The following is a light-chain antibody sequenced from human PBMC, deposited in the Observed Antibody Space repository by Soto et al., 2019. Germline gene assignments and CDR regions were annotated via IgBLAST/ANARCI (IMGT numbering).Light chain of an antibody. Sequence: QSALTQPRSVSGSPGQSVTISCTGTSSDVGGYNYVSWYQQYPVKAPKLIIYDVSKRPSGVPDRFSGSKSGNTASLTISGLQAEDEADYYCCSYAGSYTLWVFGGGTKVTVL. CDR1: SSDVGGYNY. J-gene: IGLJ3*02. CDR3: CSYAGSYTLWV. CDR2: DVS. V-gene: IGLV2-11*01.